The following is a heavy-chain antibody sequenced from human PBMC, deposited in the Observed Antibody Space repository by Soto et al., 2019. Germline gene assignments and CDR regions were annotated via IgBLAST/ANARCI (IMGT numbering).Heavy chain of an antibody. V-gene: IGHV4-31*03. D-gene: IGHD3-10*01. J-gene: IGHJ4*02. Sequence: SETLSLTCTVSGGSISSGGYYWSWIRQHPGKGLEWIGYIYYSGSTYYNPSLKSRVTISVDKSKNQFSLKLSSVTAADTAVYYCARDAGTALRAFDYWGQGTLVTVSS. CDR3: ARDAGTALRAFDY. CDR2: IYYSGST. CDR1: GGSISSGGYY.